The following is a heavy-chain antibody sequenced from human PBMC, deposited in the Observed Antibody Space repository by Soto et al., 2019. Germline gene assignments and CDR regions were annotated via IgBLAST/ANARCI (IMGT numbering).Heavy chain of an antibody. CDR3: ARGVAGIGGWYFDL. V-gene: IGHV1-3*01. D-gene: IGHD6-19*01. Sequence: QVRLVQSGAEVKKPGASVKVSCKASGYTFTSYAMHWVRQAPGQRLEWMGWINAGNGNTKYSQKFQGRVTITRDTSASTAYMELSSLRSEDTAVYYCARGVAGIGGWYFDLWGRGTLVTVSS. J-gene: IGHJ2*01. CDR1: GYTFTSYA. CDR2: INAGNGNT.